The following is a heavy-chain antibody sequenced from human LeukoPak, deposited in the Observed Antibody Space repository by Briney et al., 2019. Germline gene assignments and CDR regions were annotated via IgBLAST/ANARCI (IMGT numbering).Heavy chain of an antibody. Sequence: GGSLRLSCAASGFTFTSYAMSWVRQAPGEGLEWVSAIIGSGSSTYYADSVKGRLTISRDNSKNTLFLQMNSLRAEDTAVYYCAKDRAQQLVLDFWGQGTLVTVSS. J-gene: IGHJ4*02. CDR3: AKDRAQQLVLDF. CDR2: IIGSGSST. D-gene: IGHD6-13*01. V-gene: IGHV3-23*01. CDR1: GFTFTSYA.